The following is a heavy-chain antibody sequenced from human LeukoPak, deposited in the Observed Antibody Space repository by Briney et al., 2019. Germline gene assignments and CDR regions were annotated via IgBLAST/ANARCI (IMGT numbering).Heavy chain of an antibody. CDR3: ARGRAYDFWSGYYTGTFDP. J-gene: IGHJ5*02. V-gene: IGHV4-59*12. CDR2: IYYSGST. Sequence: SETLSLTCTVSGGSISSYYWSWIRQPPGKGLEWIGYIYYSGSTNYNPSLKSRVTISVDTSKNQFSLKLSSVTAADTAVYYCARGRAYDFWSGYYTGTFDPWGQGTLVTVSS. D-gene: IGHD3-3*01. CDR1: GGSISSYY.